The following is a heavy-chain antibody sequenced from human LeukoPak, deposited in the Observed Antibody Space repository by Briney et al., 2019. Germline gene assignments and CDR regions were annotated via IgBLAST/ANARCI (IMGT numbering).Heavy chain of an antibody. CDR3: ARRGRGGAFDI. CDR1: GFTLSSNW. D-gene: IGHD3-16*01. V-gene: IGHV3-74*01. Sequence: GGSLRLSCAGSGFTLSSNWMHWVRQGPGKGLVWLSRIYSDGSRTNYADSVKGRFTISGDNAKNTLYLQMNSLRAEDTAVYYCARRGRGGAFDIWGQGTMVTVSS. J-gene: IGHJ3*02. CDR2: IYSDGSRT.